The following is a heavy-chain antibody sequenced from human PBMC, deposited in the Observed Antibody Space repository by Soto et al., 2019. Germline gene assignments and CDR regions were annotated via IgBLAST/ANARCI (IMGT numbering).Heavy chain of an antibody. V-gene: IGHV4-39*01. CDR3: ARRAERYCSSTSCYLFDP. D-gene: IGHD2-2*01. CDR2: IYYSGST. Sequence: QLQLQESGPGLVKPSETLSLTCTVSGGSISSSSYYWGWIRQPPGKGLEWIGSIYYSGSTYYNPSLKSRVTISVDTSKNQFSLKLRSVTTADTAVYYCARRAERYCSSTSCYLFDPWGQGTLVTVSS. CDR1: GGSISSSSYY. J-gene: IGHJ5*02.